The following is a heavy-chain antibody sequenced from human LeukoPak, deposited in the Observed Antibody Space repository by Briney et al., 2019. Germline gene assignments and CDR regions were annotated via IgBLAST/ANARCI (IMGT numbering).Heavy chain of an antibody. J-gene: IGHJ4*02. CDR1: GGSISSGGYY. D-gene: IGHD5-24*01. CDR3: ARWGDGYNPPGGDY. Sequence: SETLSLTCTVSGGSISSGGYYWSWIRQHPGKGLEWIGYIYYSGSTNYNPSLKSRVTISVDTSKNQFSLKLSSVTAADTAVYYCARWGDGYNPPGGDYWGQGTLVTVSS. V-gene: IGHV4-61*08. CDR2: IYYSGST.